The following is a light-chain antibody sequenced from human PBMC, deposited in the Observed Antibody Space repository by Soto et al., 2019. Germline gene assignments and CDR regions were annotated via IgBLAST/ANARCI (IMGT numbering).Light chain of an antibody. J-gene: IGLJ3*02. CDR3: CSYVGSSILM. V-gene: IGLV2-23*02. CDR2: EVN. CDR1: GSDVGLYNL. Sequence: QSALTQPASVSGSPGQSITISCTGTGSDVGLYNLVSWYQQLPGKAPILIIYEVNERPSGISDRFSGSKSGNTASLTISGLQDEDEADYYCCSYVGSSILMFGGGTKLTVL.